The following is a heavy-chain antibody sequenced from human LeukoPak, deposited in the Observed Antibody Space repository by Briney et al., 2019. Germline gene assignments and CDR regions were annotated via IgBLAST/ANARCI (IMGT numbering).Heavy chain of an antibody. V-gene: IGHV3-30*04. D-gene: IGHD6-25*01. J-gene: IGHJ4*02. Sequence: PGGSLRLSCAASGFTFSSYAMHWVRQAPGKGLEWVAVISYDGSNKYYADSVKGRFTISRDNSKNTLYLQMNSLRAEDTAVYYCARGAANPSFDYWGQGTLVTVSS. CDR2: ISYDGSNK. CDR3: ARGAANPSFDY. CDR1: GFTFSSYA.